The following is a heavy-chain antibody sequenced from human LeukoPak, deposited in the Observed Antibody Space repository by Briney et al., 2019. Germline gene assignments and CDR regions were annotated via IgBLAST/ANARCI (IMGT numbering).Heavy chain of an antibody. Sequence: PSQTLSLTCTVSDGSVRRGNYYWTWVRQPAGGGLEWIGRIYTSGTTDYNPSLRTRVTISVDASRNQFSLNLSSVTAADTAVYYCARDNVDGFGEVWSQGTMVTVSS. CDR2: IYTSGTT. V-gene: IGHV4-61*02. J-gene: IGHJ3*01. CDR3: ARDNVDGFGEV. D-gene: IGHD3-10*01. CDR1: DGSVRRGNYY.